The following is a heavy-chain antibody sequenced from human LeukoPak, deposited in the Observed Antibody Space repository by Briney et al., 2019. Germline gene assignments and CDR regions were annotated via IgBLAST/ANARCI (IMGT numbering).Heavy chain of an antibody. D-gene: IGHD6-13*01. CDR1: GDSISPYY. J-gene: IGHJ4*02. CDR2: IFYSGST. CDR3: AREGGPIAD. V-gene: IGHV4-59*01. Sequence: SETLSLTCAVSGDSISPYYWSWIRQPPGKGLEWIGYIFYSGSTSYNPSLKSRVTISVDTSKSQFSLVLSSVTLADTAVYYCAREGGPIADWGQGTLVTVSS.